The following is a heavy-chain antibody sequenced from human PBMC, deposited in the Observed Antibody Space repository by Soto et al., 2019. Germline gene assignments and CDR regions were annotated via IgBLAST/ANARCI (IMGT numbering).Heavy chain of an antibody. CDR2: RWYDGSNK. D-gene: IGHD2-15*01. CDR3: AIEYCSGGSCYYYGMDV. Sequence: QVQLVESGGGVVQPGRSLRLSCAASGFTFSSYGMHWVRQAPGKGLEWVAVRWYDGSNKYYADSVKGRFTISRDNSKNTLYLQMNSLRAADTAVYYCAIEYCSGGSCYYYGMDVWGQGTTVTVSS. V-gene: IGHV3-33*01. J-gene: IGHJ6*02. CDR1: GFTFSSYG.